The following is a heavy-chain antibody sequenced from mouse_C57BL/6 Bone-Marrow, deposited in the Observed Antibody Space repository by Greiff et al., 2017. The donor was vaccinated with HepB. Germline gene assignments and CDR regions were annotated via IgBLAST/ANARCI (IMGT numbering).Heavy chain of an antibody. CDR1: GFNIKDDY. V-gene: IGHV14-4*01. Sequence: VQLKQSGAELVRPGASVKLSCTASGFNIKDDYMHWVKQRPEQGLEWIGWIDPENGDTEDASKFQGKATITAETSSNTAYLQLSSLTSEDTAVYYCTTGAYWGQGTLVTVSA. J-gene: IGHJ3*01. CDR2: IDPENGDT. CDR3: TTGAY.